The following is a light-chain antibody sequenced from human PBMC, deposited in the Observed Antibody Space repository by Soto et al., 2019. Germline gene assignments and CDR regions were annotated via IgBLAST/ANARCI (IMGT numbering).Light chain of an antibody. J-gene: IGKJ4*01. CDR2: DAS. Sequence: EIVLTQSPGTLSLSPGERATLSCRASQSVSSSYLAWYQQKPGQAPRLLIYDASNRATGIPARFSGSGSGTDFTLTISSLEPEDFAVYYCQQYGSSPPLTFGGGTKVDI. V-gene: IGKV3-20*01. CDR1: QSVSSSY. CDR3: QQYGSSPPLT.